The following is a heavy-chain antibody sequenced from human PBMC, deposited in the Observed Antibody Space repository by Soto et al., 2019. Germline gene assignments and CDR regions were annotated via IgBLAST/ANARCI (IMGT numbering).Heavy chain of an antibody. V-gene: IGHV4-39*01. CDR2: IYYSGST. J-gene: IGHJ5*02. D-gene: IGHD2-15*01. CDR3: ARDIVVVVAATPYNWFDP. Sequence: PSETLSLTCTVSGGSISSSSYYWGWIRQPPGKGLEWIGSIYYSGSTYYNPSLKSRVTISVDTSKNQFSLKLSSVTAADTAVYYCARDIVVVVAATPYNWFDPWGQGTLVTVSS. CDR1: GGSISSSSYY.